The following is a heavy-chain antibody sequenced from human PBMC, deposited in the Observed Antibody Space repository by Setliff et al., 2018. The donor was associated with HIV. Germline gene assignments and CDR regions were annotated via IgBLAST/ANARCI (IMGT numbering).Heavy chain of an antibody. CDR2: INCSGGDT. J-gene: IGHJ4*02. CDR1: GYTFTTYY. Sequence: ASVKVSCKASGYTFTTYYVHWVRQTPGQGLEWMGIINCSGGDTSYAQGFQDRITMTRDTSTSTVYMELSSLTSEDTALYYCARYRGGYSSSLDSWGQGTLVTVSS. CDR3: ARYRGGYSSSLDS. V-gene: IGHV1-46*01. D-gene: IGHD6-13*01.